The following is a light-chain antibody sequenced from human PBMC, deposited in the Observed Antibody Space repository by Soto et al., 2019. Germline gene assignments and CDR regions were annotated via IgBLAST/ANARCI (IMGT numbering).Light chain of an antibody. V-gene: IGKV3-20*01. CDR1: QSVSSSY. Sequence: EIVLTQSPGTLSLSPGERATLSCRASQSVSSSYLAWYQQKPGQAPRLLIYGESSRATGIPHRFSSSGSGTEFTLTISRLEPKDFAVYYCQQYGSSPRTFGQGTKVEIK. J-gene: IGKJ1*01. CDR3: QQYGSSPRT. CDR2: GES.